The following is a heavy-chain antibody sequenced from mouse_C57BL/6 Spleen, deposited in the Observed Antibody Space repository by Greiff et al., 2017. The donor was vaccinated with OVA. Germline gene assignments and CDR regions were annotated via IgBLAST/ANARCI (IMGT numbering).Heavy chain of an antibody. CDR1: GFTFSDYG. V-gene: IGHV5-17*01. CDR3: ARHPLYYYASSDFDY. CDR2: ISSGSSTI. D-gene: IGHD1-1*01. J-gene: IGHJ2*01. Sequence: EVKLVESGGGLVKPGGSLKLSCAASGFTFSDYGMHWVRQAPEKGLEWVAYISSGSSTIYYADTVKGRFTISRDNAKNTLFLQMTSLRSEDTAMYYCARHPLYYYASSDFDYWGQGTTLTVSS.